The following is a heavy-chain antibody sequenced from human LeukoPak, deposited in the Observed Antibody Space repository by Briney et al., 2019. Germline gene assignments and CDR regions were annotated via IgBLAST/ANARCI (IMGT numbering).Heavy chain of an antibody. CDR2: ISSSGSTI. J-gene: IGHJ6*02. CDR3: ARDRAFWSGYQYYYYGMDV. D-gene: IGHD3-3*01. CDR1: GFTFSDYY. V-gene: IGHV3-11*01. Sequence: GGSLRLSCAASGFTFSDYYMSWIRQAPGKGLEWVSYISSSGSTIYYADSVKGRFTISRDNAKNSLYLQMNSLRAEDTAVYYCARDRAFWSGYQYYYYGMDVWGQGTTVTVSS.